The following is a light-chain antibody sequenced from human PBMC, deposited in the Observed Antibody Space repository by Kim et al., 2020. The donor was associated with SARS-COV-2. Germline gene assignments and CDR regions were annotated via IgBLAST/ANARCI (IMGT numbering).Light chain of an antibody. Sequence: IVMTQSPATLSVSPGERATLSCRASQSISNNLAWYQHKPGQAPRLLIYGASTRATGIPDRFSGSGSGTEFTLTISSLQAEDFAVYYCQQFDNWPRTFGQGTKVDIK. V-gene: IGKV3-15*01. CDR3: QQFDNWPRT. J-gene: IGKJ1*01. CDR2: GAS. CDR1: QSISNN.